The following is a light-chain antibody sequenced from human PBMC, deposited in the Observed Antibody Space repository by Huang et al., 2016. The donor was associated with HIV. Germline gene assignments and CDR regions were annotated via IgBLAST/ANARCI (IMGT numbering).Light chain of an antibody. CDR3: QQYGSSPYT. CDR1: QSVSSSY. CDR2: VAS. Sequence: EIVLTQFPGPLSLSPGERATVSCGASQSVSSSYLSWYQQKPGQAPTLLIYVASNRATDIPDRFSGSGSGTDFTLTISRLEPEDFAVYYCQQYGSSPYTFGQGTKLEIK. J-gene: IGKJ2*01. V-gene: IGKV3-20*01.